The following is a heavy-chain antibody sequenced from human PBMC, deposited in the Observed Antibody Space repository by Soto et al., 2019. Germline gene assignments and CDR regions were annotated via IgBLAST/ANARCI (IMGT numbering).Heavy chain of an antibody. CDR3: ARVKVPAAILGAFDL. V-gene: IGHV1-18*01. Sequence: QVQLVQSGAEMKKPGASVKVSCKASGYTFSTYGITWVRQAPGQGLDWMGWINPFKGDTNSAARFQDRVTMTTDTSTRPAYMELRSLKSDDTPVYYCARVKVPAAILGAFDLWGQGTLVTLSS. J-gene: IGHJ3*01. CDR2: INPFKGDT. CDR1: GYTFSTYG. D-gene: IGHD2-2*02.